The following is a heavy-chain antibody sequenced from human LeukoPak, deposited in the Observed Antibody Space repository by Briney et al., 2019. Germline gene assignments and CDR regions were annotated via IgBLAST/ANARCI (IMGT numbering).Heavy chain of an antibody. CDR2: IYPDDSNT. D-gene: IGHD6-13*01. CDR3: ARQGAAGKYYYYYMDV. CDR1: GYNFPIYW. V-gene: IGHV5-51*01. J-gene: IGHJ6*03. Sequence: GESLKISCQGSGYNFPIYWIGWVRQMPGQGLEWMGIIYPDDSNTIYGPSFQGQVTISADKSINTAYLEWSSLKASDTAIYYCARQGAAGKYYYYYMDVWGKGTSVTVSS.